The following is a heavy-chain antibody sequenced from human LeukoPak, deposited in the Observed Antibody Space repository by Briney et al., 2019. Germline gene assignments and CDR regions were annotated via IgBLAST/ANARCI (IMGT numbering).Heavy chain of an antibody. CDR2: INAGNGNT. J-gene: IGHJ6*02. CDR1: GYTFTTYA. D-gene: IGHD4-17*01. Sequence: ASVKVSCKASGYTFTTYAMHWVRQAPGQRLEWMGWINAGNGNTKYSQKFQGRVTITRDTSASTAYMELSSLRSEDTAVYFCARESDYGAYYGMDVWGQGTTVTVSS. CDR3: ARESDYGAYYGMDV. V-gene: IGHV1-3*01.